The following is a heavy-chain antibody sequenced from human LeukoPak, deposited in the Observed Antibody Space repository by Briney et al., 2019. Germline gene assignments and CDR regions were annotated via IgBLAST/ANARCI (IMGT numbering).Heavy chain of an antibody. CDR3: AKADSEAAGEY. Sequence: PGRSLRLSCAASGFIFSTHGMHWVRQAPGKGLEWVSLISYDGSTKYYADSVEGRFTISRDNSKSTLYLQLNSLRVEDTAVYYCAKADSEAAGEYWGQGTLVTVSS. V-gene: IGHV3-30*18. D-gene: IGHD6-13*01. CDR1: GFIFSTHG. CDR2: ISYDGSTK. J-gene: IGHJ4*02.